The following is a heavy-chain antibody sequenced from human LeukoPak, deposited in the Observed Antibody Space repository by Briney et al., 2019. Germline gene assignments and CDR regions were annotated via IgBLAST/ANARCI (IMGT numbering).Heavy chain of an antibody. CDR1: GYSISSGYY. J-gene: IGHJ4*02. D-gene: IGHD2-21*01. CDR3: ARVAVSNSNDY. Sequence: SETLSLTCTVSGYSISSGYYWGWIRQPPGKGLEWIGSIYHSGSTYYNPSLKSRVTISVDTSKNQFSLTLGSVTAADTAVYYCARVAVSNSNDYWGQGTLVTVSS. CDR2: IYHSGST. V-gene: IGHV4-38-2*02.